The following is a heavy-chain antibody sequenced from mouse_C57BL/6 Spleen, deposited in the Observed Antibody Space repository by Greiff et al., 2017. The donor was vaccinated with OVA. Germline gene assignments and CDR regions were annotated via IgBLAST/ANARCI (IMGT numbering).Heavy chain of an antibody. D-gene: IGHD2-5*01. CDR3: ARLYSNYETWFAY. V-gene: IGHV1-52*01. Sequence: VQLQQPGAELVRPGSSVKLSCKASGYTFTSYWMHWVKQRPIQGLEWIGNINPSNSETPYNQKFKDKATLTVDKSSSTAYMQLSSLTSEDSAVYYCARLYSNYETWFAYWGQGTLVTVSA. J-gene: IGHJ3*01. CDR2: INPSNSET. CDR1: GYTFTSYW.